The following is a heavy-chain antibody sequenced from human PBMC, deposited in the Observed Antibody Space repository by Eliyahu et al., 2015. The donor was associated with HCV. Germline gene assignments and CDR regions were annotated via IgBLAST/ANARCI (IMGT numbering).Heavy chain of an antibody. CDR1: GFTFTTYH. CDR2: ISPTSTYI. V-gene: IGHV3-21*01. CDR3: ARFDCSSTSCYGGDWYFDL. J-gene: IGHJ2*01. Sequence: EVQLVESGGGLVKPGRSLRLSCAASGFTFTTYHMEWVRQAPGKGLEWVSSISPTSTYIYYADSVKGRFTISRDNAENSLYLQMNSLRAEDTAVYYCARFDCSSTSCYGGDWYFDLWGRGTLVTVSS. D-gene: IGHD2-2*01.